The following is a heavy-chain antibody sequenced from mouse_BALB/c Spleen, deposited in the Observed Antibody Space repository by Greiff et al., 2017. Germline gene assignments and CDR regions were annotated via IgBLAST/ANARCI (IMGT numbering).Heavy chain of an antibody. D-gene: IGHD4-1*01. J-gene: IGHJ2*01. CDR3: ARSSGTVDY. CDR1: GYTFTSYW. V-gene: IGHV1S26*01. Sequence: VQLQQSGAELVRSGASVKMSCKASGYTFTSYWMHWVKQRPGQGLEWIGYINPSTGYTEYNQKFKDKATLTADKSSSTAYMQLSSLTSEDSAVYYCARSSGTVDYWGQGTTLTVSS. CDR2: INPSTGYT.